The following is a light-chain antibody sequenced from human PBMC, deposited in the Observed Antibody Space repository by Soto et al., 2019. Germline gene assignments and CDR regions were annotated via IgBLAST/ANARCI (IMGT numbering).Light chain of an antibody. CDR3: SSYVGSYTFDV. V-gene: IGLV2-11*01. Sequence: QSALTQPRSVSGSPGQSVTISCTGTSSDVGGYNYVSWYQQHPGKAPRLMIYDVSKRPSGVPDRFSGSKSGNTASLTISGLQAEDEADYYCSSYVGSYTFDVFGTGTKLTVL. CDR2: DVS. CDR1: SSDVGGYNY. J-gene: IGLJ1*01.